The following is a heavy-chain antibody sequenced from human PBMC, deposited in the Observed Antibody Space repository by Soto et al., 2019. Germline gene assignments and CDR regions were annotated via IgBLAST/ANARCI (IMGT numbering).Heavy chain of an antibody. CDR2: INPNTGDT. CDR1: GYTFTDYY. V-gene: IGHV1-2*02. CDR3: ARDDY. J-gene: IGHJ4*02. Sequence: QVQLVQSGAEVKKPGASVKVSCKASGYTFTDYYLHWVRQAPGHGLEWMGWINPNTGDTHSAQKLQCRVTMTGDTSISTAYMELSRLRSDDTAVYYCARDDYWGQGTLVTVSS.